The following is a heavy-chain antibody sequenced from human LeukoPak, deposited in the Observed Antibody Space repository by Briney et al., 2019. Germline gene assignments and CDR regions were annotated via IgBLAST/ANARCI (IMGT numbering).Heavy chain of an antibody. CDR3: ARDGNYFRFDP. J-gene: IGHJ5*02. D-gene: IGHD1-26*01. Sequence: GASVKVSCKASGYTFTNYYMRWVRQAPGQGLEWMGWISAYNGNTNYAQKLQGRVTMTTDTSTATAYMELRSLRSDDTAVYYCARDGNYFRFDPWGQGTLVTVSS. CDR2: ISAYNGNT. V-gene: IGHV1-18*01. CDR1: GYTFTNYY.